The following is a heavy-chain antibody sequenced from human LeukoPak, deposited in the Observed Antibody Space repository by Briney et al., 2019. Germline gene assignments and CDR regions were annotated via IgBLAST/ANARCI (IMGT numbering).Heavy chain of an antibody. CDR3: SRDFVGAADY. CDR1: GFTISSYW. CDR2: INPAGSVS. V-gene: IGHV3-74*01. D-gene: IGHD3-16*01. Sequence: GGSLRRSCSASGFTISSYWMHWVRQAPGKGLVWVARINPAGSVSNHAVSVRGPFTISRDTATNTLYLEMNSLRAEDTAVYYCSRDFVGAADYWGQGTLVTVSS. J-gene: IGHJ4*02.